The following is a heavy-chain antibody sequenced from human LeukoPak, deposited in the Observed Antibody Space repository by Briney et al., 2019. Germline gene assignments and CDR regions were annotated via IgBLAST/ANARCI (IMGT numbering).Heavy chain of an antibody. CDR2: IYSSGST. D-gene: IGHD5-12*01. Sequence: SETLSLTCTVSNGSISSHYWNWIRQPPGKGLEWIGYIYSSGSTYYNPSLKSRATISIDTSKDQFSLKLSSVTAADTAVYYCARGGYSGYDPPGSWGQGTLVTVSS. CDR1: NGSISSHY. CDR3: ARGGYSGYDPPGS. J-gene: IGHJ4*02. V-gene: IGHV4-59*11.